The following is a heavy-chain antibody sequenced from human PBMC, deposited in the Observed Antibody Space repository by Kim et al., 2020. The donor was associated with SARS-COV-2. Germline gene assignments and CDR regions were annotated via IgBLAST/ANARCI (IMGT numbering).Heavy chain of an antibody. CDR1: GFTVSTFA. Sequence: GGSLRLSCSVSGFTVSTFAMNWVRQAPGKGLEWVSAICGSGGDTYSEASVKRLPAISSDNSKTMLFLQMNSLRAEETAVYYCAARSSMCASMCSFDYWG. D-gene: IGHD6-6*01. CDR2: ICGSGGDT. V-gene: IGHV3-23*01. J-gene: IGHJ4*03. CDR3: AARSSMCASMCSFDY.